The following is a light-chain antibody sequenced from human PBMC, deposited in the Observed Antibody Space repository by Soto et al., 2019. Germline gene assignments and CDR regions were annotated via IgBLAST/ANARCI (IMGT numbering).Light chain of an antibody. CDR1: QAISSW. CDR3: QHSSSFPRT. J-gene: IGKJ4*01. V-gene: IGKV1-12*01. Sequence: DIQMTQSPSSVSASVGDRVTISCRASQAISSWLAWYQQKPGEAPKLLIYGASTLQSGVPSRFSGSESGTLFTLTISSLQPEDFATYYCQHSSSFPRTFGGGTKVQIK. CDR2: GAS.